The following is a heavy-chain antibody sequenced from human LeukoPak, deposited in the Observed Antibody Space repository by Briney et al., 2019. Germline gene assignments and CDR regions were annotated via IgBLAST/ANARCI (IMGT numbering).Heavy chain of an antibody. CDR1: GYSFPMYW. V-gene: IGHV5-51*01. CDR2: IYPGDSDT. D-gene: IGHD1-26*01. CDR3: ARQDSGSYFQYSDY. Sequence: GESLKISCRASGYSFPMYWIGWVRQMPGRGLEWMGIIYPGDSDTRYSPSFQGQVTISVDESINSVYLQWSSLQASDTAIYYCARQDSGSYFQYSDYWGQGIQVTVSS. J-gene: IGHJ4*02.